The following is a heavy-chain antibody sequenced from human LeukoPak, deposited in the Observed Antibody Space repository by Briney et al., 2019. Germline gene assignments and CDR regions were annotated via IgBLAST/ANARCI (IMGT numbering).Heavy chain of an antibody. J-gene: IGHJ2*01. CDR2: IWYDGSNK. Sequence: PGGSLRLSCAASGFTFSNYGMHWVRQAPGKGLEWVALIWYDGSNKYYADSVKGRFTISRDNAKNSLFLEINSLRVEDTAVYYCARDYGAYHVPYWYFDLWGRGTLVTVSA. CDR1: GFTFSNYG. CDR3: ARDYGAYHVPYWYFDL. D-gene: IGHD4-17*01. V-gene: IGHV3-33*01.